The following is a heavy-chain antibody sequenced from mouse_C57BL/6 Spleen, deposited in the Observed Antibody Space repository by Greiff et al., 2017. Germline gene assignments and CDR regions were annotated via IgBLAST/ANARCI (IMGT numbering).Heavy chain of an antibody. J-gene: IGHJ2*01. V-gene: IGHV7-3*01. CDR2: IRNKANGYTT. D-gene: IGHD1-1*01. CDR3: ARYGSSFLDY. CDR1: GFTFTDYY. Sequence: DVQLQESGGGLVQPGGSLSLSCAASGFTFTDYYLSWVRQPPGKALEWLGFIRNKANGYTTEYSASVKGRFTISRDNSQSILYLQMNALRAEDSATYYCARYGSSFLDYWGQGTTLTVSS.